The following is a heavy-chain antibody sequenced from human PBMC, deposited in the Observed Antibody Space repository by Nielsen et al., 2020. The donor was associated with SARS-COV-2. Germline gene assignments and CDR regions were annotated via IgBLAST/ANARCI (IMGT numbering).Heavy chain of an antibody. Sequence: ASVKVSCKASGYTFTSYYMHWVRQAPGQGLEWMGIINPSGGSTSYAQKFQGRVTMTRDTSTSTVYMELSSLRSEDTAVYYCARGHTSIAASYYYYYYMDVWGKGTTVTV. J-gene: IGHJ6*03. CDR2: INPSGGST. D-gene: IGHD6-6*01. CDR3: ARGHTSIAASYYYYYYMDV. CDR1: GYTFTSYY. V-gene: IGHV1-46*01.